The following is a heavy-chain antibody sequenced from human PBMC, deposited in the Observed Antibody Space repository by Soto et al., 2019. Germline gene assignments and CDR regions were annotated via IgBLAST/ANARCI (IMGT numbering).Heavy chain of an antibody. CDR1: GYTFTSYG. J-gene: IGHJ6*03. CDR2: ISAYNGNT. V-gene: IGHV1-18*01. D-gene: IGHD2-2*01. CDR3: ARDHCSSTSCPPYYYYYMDV. Sequence: ASVKVSCKASGYTFTSYGISWVRQAPGQRLEWMGWISAYNGNTNYAQKLQGRVTMTTDTSTSTAYMELRSLRSDDTAVYYCARDHCSSTSCPPYYYYYMDVWGKGTTVTVSS.